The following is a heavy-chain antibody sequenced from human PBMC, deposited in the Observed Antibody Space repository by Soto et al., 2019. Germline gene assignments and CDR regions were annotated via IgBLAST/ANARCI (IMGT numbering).Heavy chain of an antibody. V-gene: IGHV4-59*08. CDR3: ARQGFGLLHGLVDV. J-gene: IGHJ6*02. CDR1: GGSISSYY. D-gene: IGHD2-15*01. Sequence: QVQLQESGPGLVKPSETMSLSCTVSGGSISSYYWSWFRQSPGKRMEWIGYVHHSWGSSYNPSLQSRVAGALETPKGQYALKGPSVSAAGTAVYFCARQGFGLLHGLVDVWGQGTTVTVSS. CDR2: VHHSWGS.